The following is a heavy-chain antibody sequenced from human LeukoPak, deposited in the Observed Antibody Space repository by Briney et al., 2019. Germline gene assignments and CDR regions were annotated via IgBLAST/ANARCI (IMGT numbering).Heavy chain of an antibody. D-gene: IGHD3-10*01. CDR1: GYTFTSYD. CDR3: ARKLWFGELLDP. Sequence: ASVKVSCKASGYTFTSYDINWVRQATGQGLEWMGWMNPNSGNTGYAQKFQGRVTMTRNTPISTAYMELSSLRSEDTAVYYCARKLWFGELLDPWGQGTLVTVSS. J-gene: IGHJ5*02. V-gene: IGHV1-8*01. CDR2: MNPNSGNT.